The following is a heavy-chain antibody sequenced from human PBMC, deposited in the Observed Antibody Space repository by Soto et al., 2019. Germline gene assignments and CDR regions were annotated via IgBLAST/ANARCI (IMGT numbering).Heavy chain of an antibody. J-gene: IGHJ4*02. Sequence: AASVKVSCKASGYTFTSYGISWVRQAPGKGLEWMGGTTAILGTRDYAQKFQGRMTITSDESTTTSYMELNSLTSDDTAVYYCAAGDSSDTGDHWGQGTLVTVSS. CDR3: AAGDSSDTGDH. CDR1: GYTFTSYG. CDR2: TTAILGTR. D-gene: IGHD5-18*01. V-gene: IGHV1-69*13.